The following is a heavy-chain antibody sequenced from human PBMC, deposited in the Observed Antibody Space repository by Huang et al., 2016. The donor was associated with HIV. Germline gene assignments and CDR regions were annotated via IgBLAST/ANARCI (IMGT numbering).Heavy chain of an antibody. D-gene: IGHD6-13*01. CDR2: IKQDGRET. J-gene: IGHJ5*02. V-gene: IGHV3-7*01. CDR3: AREADSSTWYVAYNWFDP. Sequence: EGQLVESGGGLVQPGGSLRLSCAASGFTFSSHGMSWVRQAPGKGLEWVDSIKQDGRETYYGDSVKGRFTISRDNAENSLSLQMNRLRAEDTAVYYCAREADSSTWYVAYNWFDPWGQGTLVTVSS. CDR1: GFTFSSHG.